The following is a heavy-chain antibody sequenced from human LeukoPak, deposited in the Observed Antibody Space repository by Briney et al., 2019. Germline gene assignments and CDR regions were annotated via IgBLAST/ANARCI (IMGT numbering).Heavy chain of an antibody. D-gene: IGHD2-8*01. CDR2: ISHSGST. V-gene: IGHV4-34*01. CDR1: GGSLSGHF. CDR3: TKNNWFDP. Sequence: SETLSLTCVVYGGSLSGHFWSWIRQPPGKGLEWIGEISHSGSTTYNPSLKSRVTISLDTSKNQFSLKLSSVTAADTAVYYCTKNNWFDPWGQGTLVTVSS. J-gene: IGHJ5*02.